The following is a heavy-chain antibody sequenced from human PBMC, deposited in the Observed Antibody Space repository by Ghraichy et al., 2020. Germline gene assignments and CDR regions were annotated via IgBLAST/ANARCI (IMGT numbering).Heavy chain of an antibody. Sequence: SETLSLTCAVYGGSFSGYYWSWIRQPPGKGLEWIGEINHSGSTNYNPSLKSRVTISVDTSKNQFSLKLSSVTAADTAVYYCARGSLNYDILTGRGHAVDIWGQGTMVTVSS. CDR1: GGSFSGYY. D-gene: IGHD3-9*01. V-gene: IGHV4-34*01. CDR2: INHSGST. CDR3: ARGSLNYDILTGRGHAVDI. J-gene: IGHJ3*02.